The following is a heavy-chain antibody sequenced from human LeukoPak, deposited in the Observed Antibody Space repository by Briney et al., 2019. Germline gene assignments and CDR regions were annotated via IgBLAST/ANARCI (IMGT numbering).Heavy chain of an antibody. J-gene: IGHJ3*02. CDR2: IYSGTI. CDR1: GFTFSSNS. D-gene: IGHD6-13*01. CDR3: AKDRHRQQLPPDAFDI. Sequence: GGSLRLSCTVSGFTFSSNSMSWVRQAPGKGLEWVSFIYSGTIHYSYAVNGRFTISRDNSKTTLYLQMNSLRAEDTAVYYCAKDRHRQQLPPDAFDIWGHGTMVTVSS. V-gene: IGHV3-53*01.